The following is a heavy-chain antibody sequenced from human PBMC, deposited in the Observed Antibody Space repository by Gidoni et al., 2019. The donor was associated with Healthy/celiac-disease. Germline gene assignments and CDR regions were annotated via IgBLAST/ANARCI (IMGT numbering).Heavy chain of an antibody. V-gene: IGHV1-69*01. CDR1: GGTFSSYA. CDR3: ARARYSSSWYRANWYFDL. J-gene: IGHJ2*01. D-gene: IGHD6-13*01. Sequence: QVQLVQSGAEVKKPGSSVKVSCKASGGTFSSYAISWVRQAPGQGLEWMGGIIPIFGTANYAQKFQGRVTITADESTSTAYMERSSLRSEDTAVYYCARARYSSSWYRANWYFDLWGRGTLVTVSS. CDR2: IIPIFGTA.